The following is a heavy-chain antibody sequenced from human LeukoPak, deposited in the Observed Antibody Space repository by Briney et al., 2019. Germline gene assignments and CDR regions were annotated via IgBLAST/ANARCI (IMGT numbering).Heavy chain of an antibody. CDR3: AGGNFYDSSGHPYHFHY. CDR2: IYYSENT. CDR1: GVSISSYY. Sequence: SETLSLTCTVSGVSISSYYWSWIRQPPGKGLEWIGYIYYSENTNYNPSLKSRVTISEDTSKNQFSLNLTSVTAADTAVYYCAGGNFYDSSGHPYHFHYWGQGTLVTVPS. J-gene: IGHJ4*02. D-gene: IGHD3-22*01. V-gene: IGHV4-59*01.